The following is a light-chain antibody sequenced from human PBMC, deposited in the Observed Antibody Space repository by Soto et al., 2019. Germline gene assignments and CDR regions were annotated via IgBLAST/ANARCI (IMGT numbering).Light chain of an antibody. J-gene: IGKJ1*01. Sequence: DIQMTQSPSSLSASVGDRVTITCRASQSISSYLNWYQQKPGKAPKLLIYAASSLQSGVPSRFSGSGSGTDFTLTISSLQPEDFATYFCQQYSDYSRTFGQGTKV. V-gene: IGKV1-39*01. CDR3: QQYSDYSRT. CDR1: QSISSY. CDR2: AAS.